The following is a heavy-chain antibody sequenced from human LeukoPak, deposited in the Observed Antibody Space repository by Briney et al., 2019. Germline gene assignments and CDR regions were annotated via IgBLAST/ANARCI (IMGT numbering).Heavy chain of an antibody. V-gene: IGHV4-39*01. D-gene: IGHD2-2*02. CDR2: IYYSGST. Sequence: SETLSLTCTVSGGSISSSSYYWGWIRQPPGKGLEWIGSIYYSGSTYYNPSLKSRVTISVDTSKYQFSLKLSSVTAADTAVYYCARRTEYCSSTSCYKGMDVWGQGTTVTVSS. CDR3: ARRTEYCSSTSCYKGMDV. CDR1: GGSISSSSYY. J-gene: IGHJ6*02.